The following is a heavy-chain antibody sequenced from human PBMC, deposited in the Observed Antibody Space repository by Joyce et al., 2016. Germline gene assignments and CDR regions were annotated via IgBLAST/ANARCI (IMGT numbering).Heavy chain of an antibody. CDR1: GGSIRTSSYF. D-gene: IGHD4-17*01. Sequence: QQQLQESGPGLVKPSATLSLTCIVSGGSIRTSSYFWGWIRQPPGKGLGWLGSIYFSGKSYQNPSLKSRVIISVDTSKNQFSLKLSSVTAADTAVYYCARSGSYGLWYFDLWGRGTLVSVSS. CDR2: IYFSGKS. CDR3: ARSGSYGLWYFDL. J-gene: IGHJ2*01. V-gene: IGHV4-39*01.